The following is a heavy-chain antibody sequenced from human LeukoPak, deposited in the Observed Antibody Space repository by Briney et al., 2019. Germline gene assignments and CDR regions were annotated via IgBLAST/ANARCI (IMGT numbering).Heavy chain of an antibody. J-gene: IGHJ6*02. Sequence: PGGSLRLSCAASGFTFSSYAMSWARQAPGKGLEWVSAISGSGGSTYYADSVKGRFTISRDNSKNTLYLHMNSLRAEDTAVYYCAKDTPPPLVFCSSTSCGLVGMDVWGQVTTVTVSS. CDR1: GFTFSSYA. V-gene: IGHV3-23*01. CDR2: ISGSGGST. CDR3: AKDTPPPLVFCSSTSCGLVGMDV. D-gene: IGHD2-2*01.